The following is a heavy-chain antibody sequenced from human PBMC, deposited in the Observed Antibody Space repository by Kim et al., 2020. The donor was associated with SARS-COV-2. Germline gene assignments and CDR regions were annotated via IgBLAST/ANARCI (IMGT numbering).Heavy chain of an antibody. CDR3: AKSGPGGRDGAFDI. CDR1: GFTFSSYA. CDR2: IYSGGSST. D-gene: IGHD2-15*01. V-gene: IGHV3-23*03. J-gene: IGHJ3*02. Sequence: GGSLRLSCAASGFTFSSYAMSWVRQAPGKGLEWVSVIYSGGSSTYYADSVKGRFTISRDNSKNTLYLQMNSLRAEDTAVYYCAKSGPGGRDGAFDIWGQGTMVPVSS.